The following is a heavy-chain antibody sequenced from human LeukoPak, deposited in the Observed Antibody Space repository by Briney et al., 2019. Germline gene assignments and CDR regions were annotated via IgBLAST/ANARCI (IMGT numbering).Heavy chain of an antibody. J-gene: IGHJ4*02. D-gene: IGHD2-2*01. CDR3: AKDRRGRGYCSSTSCPISHLGY. CDR1: GFAFSGYA. CDR2: ISGSGSST. V-gene: IGHV3-23*01. Sequence: GGSLRLSCAASGFAFSGYAMNWVRQAPGKGLEWVSAISGSGSSTYYADSVKGRFTISRDNSKNTLYLQMNSLRAEDTAVYYCAKDRRGRGYCSSTSCPISHLGYWGQGTLVTVSS.